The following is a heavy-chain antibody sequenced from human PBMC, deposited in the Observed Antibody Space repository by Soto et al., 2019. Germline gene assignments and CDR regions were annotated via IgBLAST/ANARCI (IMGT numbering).Heavy chain of an antibody. CDR3: ARELVVPASYYYYYGMDV. D-gene: IGHD2-2*01. CDR2: INPNSGGT. CDR1: GYTFTGYY. Sequence: GASVKVSCKASGYTFTGYYMHWVRQAPGQGLEWMGWINPNSGGTNYAQKFQGWVTMTRDTSISTAYMELSRLRSDDTAVYYCARELVVPASYYYYYGMDVWGQGTTVTVSS. V-gene: IGHV1-2*04. J-gene: IGHJ6*02.